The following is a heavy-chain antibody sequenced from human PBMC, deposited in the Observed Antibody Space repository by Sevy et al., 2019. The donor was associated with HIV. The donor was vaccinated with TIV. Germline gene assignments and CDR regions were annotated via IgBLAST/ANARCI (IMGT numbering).Heavy chain of an antibody. CDR1: GYTFTSYG. D-gene: IGHD1-26*01. J-gene: IGHJ5*02. CDR3: ARDSIVGATTGGIDWFDP. Sequence: ASVKVSCKASGYTFTSYGISWVRQAPGQGLEWMGWISAYNGNTNYVQKLQGRVTMTTDTSTSTAYMELRSLRSDDTAVYYCARDSIVGATTGGIDWFDPWGQGTLVTVSS. CDR2: ISAYNGNT. V-gene: IGHV1-18*01.